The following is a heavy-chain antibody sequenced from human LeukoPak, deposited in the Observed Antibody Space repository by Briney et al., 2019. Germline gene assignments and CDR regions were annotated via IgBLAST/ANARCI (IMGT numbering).Heavy chain of an antibody. CDR1: GFTFDDYA. D-gene: IGHD4-17*01. J-gene: IGHJ3*02. CDR3: AKASPDYGGTLSDAFDI. CDR2: ISWNSGST. Sequence: PGRSLRLSCAASGFTFDDYAMHWVRQAPGKGLEWVSGISWNSGSTGYADSVKGRFTISRDNAKNSLYPQMNSLRAEDTALYYCAKASPDYGGTLSDAFDIWGQGTMVTVSS. V-gene: IGHV3-9*01.